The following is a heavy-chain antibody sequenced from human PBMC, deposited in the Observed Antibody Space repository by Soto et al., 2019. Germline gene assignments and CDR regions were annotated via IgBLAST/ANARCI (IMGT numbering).Heavy chain of an antibody. V-gene: IGHV3-21*01. CDR3: AKPGVDTAMAPFDY. CDR2: ISTSSSYI. D-gene: IGHD5-18*01. CDR1: GFTFSSYN. Sequence: GGSLRLSCAASGFTFSSYNMNWVRQAPGKGLEWVSSISTSSSYISYADSVKGRFTISRDNAKNSLYLHMNSLRAEDTAVYYCAKPGVDTAMAPFDYWGQGTPVTVS. J-gene: IGHJ4*02.